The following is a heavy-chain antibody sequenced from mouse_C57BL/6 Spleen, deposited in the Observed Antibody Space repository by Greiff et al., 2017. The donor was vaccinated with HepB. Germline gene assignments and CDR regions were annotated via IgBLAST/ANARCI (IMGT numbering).Heavy chain of an antibody. Sequence: EVKLQESGAELVRPGASVKLSCTASGFNIKDDYMHWVKQRPEQGLEWIGWIDPENGDTEYASKFQGKATITADTSSNTAYLQLSSLTSEDTAVYYCTTPLAAWFAYWGQGTLVTVSA. CDR1: GFNIKDDY. J-gene: IGHJ3*01. CDR2: IDPENGDT. CDR3: TTPLAAWFAY. V-gene: IGHV14-4*01. D-gene: IGHD6-1*01.